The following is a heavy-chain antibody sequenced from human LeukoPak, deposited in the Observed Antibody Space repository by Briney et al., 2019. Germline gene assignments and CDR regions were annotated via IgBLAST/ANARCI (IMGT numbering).Heavy chain of an antibody. J-gene: IGHJ2*01. CDR1: GDSVSRNSAV. D-gene: IGHD6-19*01. CDR2: TYYRSTWYN. CDR3: ARVRAVAGTFDWYFDL. V-gene: IGHV6-1*01. Sequence: SQTLSLTCAISGDSVSRNSAVWNWIRQSPSRGLEWLGRTYYRSTWYNDYAVSVKSRITINADTSKNQFSLQLNSVTPEDTAVYYCARVRAVAGTFDWYFDLWGCGTLVTVSS.